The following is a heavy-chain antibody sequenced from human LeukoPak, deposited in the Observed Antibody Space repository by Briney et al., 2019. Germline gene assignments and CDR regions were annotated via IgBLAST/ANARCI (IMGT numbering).Heavy chain of an antibody. CDR2: ISGSGGST. CDR3: ARIPLGVVYNWFDP. J-gene: IGHJ5*02. D-gene: IGHD5-18*01. V-gene: IGHV3-23*01. Sequence: PGGSLRLSCAASGFTFSSYAVSWVRQAPGKGLEWVSAISGSGGSTYYADSVKGRFTISRDNSKNTLYLQMNSLRAEDTAVYYCARIPLGVVYNWFDPWGQGTLVTVSS. CDR1: GFTFSSYA.